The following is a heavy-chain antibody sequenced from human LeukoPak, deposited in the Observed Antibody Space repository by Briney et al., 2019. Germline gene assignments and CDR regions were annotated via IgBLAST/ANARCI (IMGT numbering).Heavy chain of an antibody. Sequence: SETLSLTCAVYGGSFSGYYWSWIRQPPGKGLEWIGEINHSGSTNYNPSLKSRVTISVDTSKNQFSLKLSSVTAADTAVYYCARLGYCSGGSCYFRFDPWGQGTLVTVSS. J-gene: IGHJ5*02. CDR3: ARLGYCSGGSCYFRFDP. V-gene: IGHV4-34*01. CDR2: INHSGST. D-gene: IGHD2-15*01. CDR1: GGSFSGYY.